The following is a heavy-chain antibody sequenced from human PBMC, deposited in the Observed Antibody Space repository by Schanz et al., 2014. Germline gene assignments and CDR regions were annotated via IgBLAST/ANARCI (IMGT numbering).Heavy chain of an antibody. J-gene: IGHJ6*02. CDR2: ISVYHGHT. D-gene: IGHD3-10*01. V-gene: IGHV1-18*01. CDR1: GYTFNNHG. CDR3: VRDAGWAFGDYHDMDV. Sequence: QVQLVQSGGEVKKPGASATVSCKASGYTFNNHGISWVRQALGQGLEWMGWISVYHGHTNYAEKVHGRVTMTTDTSTSTAYMELRSLISDDTAVYYCVRDAGWAFGDYHDMDVWGQGTTVTVSS.